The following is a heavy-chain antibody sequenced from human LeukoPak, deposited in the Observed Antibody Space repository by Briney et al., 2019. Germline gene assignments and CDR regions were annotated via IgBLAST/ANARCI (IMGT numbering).Heavy chain of an antibody. CDR1: GFTFSSYW. V-gene: IGHV3-7*03. Sequence: PGGSLRLSCAASGFTFSSYWMSWVRQAPGKGLEWVANIKQDGSEKYYVDSVKGRFTISRDNAKNSLYLQMNSLRAEDTALYYCAKVGGISRGPFDYWGQGTLVTVSS. CDR2: IKQDGSEK. D-gene: IGHD3-22*01. J-gene: IGHJ4*02. CDR3: AKVGGISRGPFDY.